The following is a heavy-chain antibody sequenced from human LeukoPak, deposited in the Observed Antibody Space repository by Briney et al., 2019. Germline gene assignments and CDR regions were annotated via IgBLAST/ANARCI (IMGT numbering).Heavy chain of an antibody. CDR2: INPNSGGT. J-gene: IGHJ3*02. CDR1: GYTFTGYY. V-gene: IGHV1-2*04. Sequence: ASVKVFCKASGYTFTGYYMHWVRQAPGQGLEWMRWINPNSGGTNYAQKFQGWVTMTRDTSISTACMELSRLRSDDTAVYYCARRYCSGGSCYPAFDIWGQGTMVTVSS. D-gene: IGHD2-15*01. CDR3: ARRYCSGGSCYPAFDI.